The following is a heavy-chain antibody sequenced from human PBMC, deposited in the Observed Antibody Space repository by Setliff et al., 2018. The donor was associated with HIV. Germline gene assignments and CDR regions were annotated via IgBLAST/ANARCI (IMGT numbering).Heavy chain of an antibody. J-gene: IGHJ4*02. V-gene: IGHV4-38-2*01. CDR2: IYYSGST. CDR1: GYSISSGYY. CDR3: ASITYYYDSSGYYYGDFDY. D-gene: IGHD3-22*01. Sequence: PSETLSLTCAVSGYSISSGYYWGWIRQPPGKGLEWIGSIYYSGSTYYNPSLKSRVTISVDTSKNQFSLKLSSVTAADTAVYYCASITYYYDSSGYYYGDFDYWGQGTLVTVSS.